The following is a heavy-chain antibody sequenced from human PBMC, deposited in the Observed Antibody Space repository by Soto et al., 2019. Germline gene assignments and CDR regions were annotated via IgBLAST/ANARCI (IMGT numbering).Heavy chain of an antibody. CDR2: ISAYNGNT. Sequence: ASVKVSCKASGYTFTSYGISWVRQAPGQGLEWMGWISAYNGNTNYAQKLQGRVTMTTDTSTSTAYMELRSLRSDDTAVYYCARETGDYIWGSYRFGYFDYWGQGTLVTVSS. D-gene: IGHD3-16*02. CDR1: GYTFTSYG. J-gene: IGHJ4*02. CDR3: ARETGDYIWGSYRFGYFDY. V-gene: IGHV1-18*01.